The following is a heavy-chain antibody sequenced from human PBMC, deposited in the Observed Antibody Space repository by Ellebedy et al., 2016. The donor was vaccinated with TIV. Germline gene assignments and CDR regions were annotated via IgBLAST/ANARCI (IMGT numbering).Heavy chain of an antibody. CDR3: ARGDNYFYDSSDYYYSY. Sequence: ASVKVSCKASGYTFTSYFLYWVRQAPGQGLEWMGIINPTSGNSNFAQKFQGRVTVTRDTSTSTVYMELSSLRSEDTAVYYCARGDNYFYDSSDYYYSYWGQGTLVTVSS. D-gene: IGHD3-22*01. CDR2: INPTSGNS. CDR1: GYTFTSYF. J-gene: IGHJ4*02. V-gene: IGHV1-46*01.